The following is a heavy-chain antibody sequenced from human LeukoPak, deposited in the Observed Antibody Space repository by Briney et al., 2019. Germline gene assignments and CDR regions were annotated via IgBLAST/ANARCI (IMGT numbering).Heavy chain of an antibody. D-gene: IGHD3-10*01. J-gene: IGHJ5*02. V-gene: IGHV3-66*01. CDR3: AKEQTYYYGSGSHNWFDP. Sequence: PGGSLRLSCAASGFTVSSNSMSWVRQAPGKGLEWVSVIYSGGTTYYADSVKGRFTISKDNSKNTLYLQMNSLRAEDTAVYYCAKEQTYYYGSGSHNWFDPWGQGTLVTVSS. CDR1: GFTVSSNS. CDR2: IYSGGTT.